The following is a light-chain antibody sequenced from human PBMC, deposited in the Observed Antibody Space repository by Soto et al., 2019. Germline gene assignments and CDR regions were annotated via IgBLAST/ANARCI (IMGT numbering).Light chain of an antibody. CDR2: SNN. V-gene: IGLV1-44*01. CDR1: SSNIGSNT. CDR3: AAWDDSLNGFYV. Sequence: QAVVTQPPSTSGTPGQRVTISCSGSSSNIGSNTVKWYQHLPGTAPKLLIYSNNQRPSGVPDRFSGSKSGTSASLAISGLQSEDEADYYCAAWDDSLNGFYVFGTGTKLTVL. J-gene: IGLJ1*01.